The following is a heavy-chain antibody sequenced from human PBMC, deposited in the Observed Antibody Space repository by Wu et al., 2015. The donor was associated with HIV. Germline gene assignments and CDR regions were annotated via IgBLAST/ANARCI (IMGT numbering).Heavy chain of an antibody. J-gene: IGHJ4*02. CDR2: ITPLFGRP. Sequence: QVQLVQSGAEVKKPGSSVKVSCKASGGTFNNYAINWVRQAPGAGLEWMGRITPLFGRPNYAQKFQGKLTITADESSSTAYMELSSLKSEDTAVYFCAGGGGRTSMDPFDYWGQGTLVTVSS. D-gene: IGHD5-18*01. V-gene: IGHV1-69*13. CDR1: GGTFNNYA. CDR3: AGGGGRTSMDPFDY.